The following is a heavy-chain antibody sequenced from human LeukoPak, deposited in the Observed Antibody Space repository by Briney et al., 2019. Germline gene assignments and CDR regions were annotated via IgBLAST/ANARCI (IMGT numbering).Heavy chain of an antibody. Sequence: PGGSLRLSCAASGFTFSSYAVHWVRQAPGKGLEWVAVISYDGSNKYYADSVKGRFTISRDNSKNTLYLQMNSLRAEDTAVYYCARGFWFDPWGQGTLVTVSS. J-gene: IGHJ5*02. CDR1: GFTFSSYA. CDR2: ISYDGSNK. CDR3: ARGFWFDP. V-gene: IGHV3-30-3*01.